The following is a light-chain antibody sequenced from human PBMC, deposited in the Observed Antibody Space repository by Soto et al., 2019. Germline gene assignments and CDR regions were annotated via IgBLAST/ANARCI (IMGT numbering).Light chain of an antibody. CDR2: DVN. J-gene: IGLJ2*01. CDR3: SSYATSTV. Sequence: QSALTQPASVSGSPGQSITISCTGTSSDIGVYNFVSWYQQHPGKAPKLMIYDVNLRPSGVSDRFSGSKSGNTASLTISGLQAEDEAHYYCSSYATSTVFDGGTKLTVL. CDR1: SSDIGVYNF. V-gene: IGLV2-14*01.